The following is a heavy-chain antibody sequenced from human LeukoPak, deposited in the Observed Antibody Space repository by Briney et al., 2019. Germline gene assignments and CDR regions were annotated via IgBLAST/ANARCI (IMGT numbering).Heavy chain of an antibody. Sequence: PGGSLRLSCAASGFTFSSYAMSWVRQAPGKGLEWVSAISGSGGSTYYADSVKGRFTISRDNSKNTLYLQMNSLRAEDTAVYYCAKGREWELLPGGFFDYWGQGTLVTVSS. CDR2: ISGSGGST. J-gene: IGHJ4*02. CDR1: GFTFSSYA. D-gene: IGHD1-26*01. CDR3: AKGREWELLPGGFFDY. V-gene: IGHV3-23*01.